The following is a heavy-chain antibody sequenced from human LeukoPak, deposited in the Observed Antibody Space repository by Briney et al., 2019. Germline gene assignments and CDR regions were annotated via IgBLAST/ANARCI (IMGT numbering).Heavy chain of an antibody. J-gene: IGHJ4*02. CDR2: ISGSGGST. Sequence: GGSLRLSCAASGFTFSSYGMHWVRQAPGKGLEWVSAISGSGGSTYYADSVKGRFTISRDNSKNTLYLQMNSLRAEDTAVYYCAKDLAAARPYYFDYWGQGTLVTVSS. D-gene: IGHD6-13*01. CDR1: GFTFSSYG. V-gene: IGHV3-23*01. CDR3: AKDLAAARPYYFDY.